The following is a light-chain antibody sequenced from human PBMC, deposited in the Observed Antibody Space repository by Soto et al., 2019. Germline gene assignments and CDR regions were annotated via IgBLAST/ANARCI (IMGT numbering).Light chain of an antibody. J-gene: IGLJ3*02. V-gene: IGLV2-11*01. CDR2: DVS. CDR1: SSDVGGYNY. CDR3: CSYAGSYGV. Sequence: QSALTQPRSVSGSPGQSVTISCTGTSSDVGGYNYVSWYQHHPGKAPKLMIYDVSKRPSGVPDRFSGSKSGNTASLIISGLQAEDEADYYCCSYAGSYGVFGGGTKLTVL.